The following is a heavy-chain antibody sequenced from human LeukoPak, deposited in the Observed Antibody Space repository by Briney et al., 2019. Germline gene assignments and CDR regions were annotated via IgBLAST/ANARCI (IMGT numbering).Heavy chain of an antibody. CDR1: GGSLNNYY. D-gene: IGHD2-15*01. V-gene: IGHV4-4*07. CDR3: ATCSGGSCY. Sequence: SETLSLTCSVSGGSLNNYYWSWIRQPAGKGLEWIGRIYTSGSTNYSPPFKSRVTMSVDMSKNQFSLKLSSVTAADTAVYYCATCSGGSCYWGQGTLVTVSS. CDR2: IYTSGST. J-gene: IGHJ4*02.